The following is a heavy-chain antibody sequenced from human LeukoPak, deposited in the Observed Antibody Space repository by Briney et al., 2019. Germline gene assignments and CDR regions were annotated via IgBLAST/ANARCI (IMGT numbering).Heavy chain of an antibody. Sequence: SETLSLTCTVSGGSISRSSYYWGWIRQPPGKGLEWIGSIYYSGSTYYNPSLKSRVTISVDRSKNQFSLKLSSVTAADTAVYYCAREERNNWGQGALVTVSS. CDR3: AREERNN. CDR1: GGSISRSSYY. CDR2: IYYSGST. J-gene: IGHJ4*02. D-gene: IGHD5-24*01. V-gene: IGHV4-39*07.